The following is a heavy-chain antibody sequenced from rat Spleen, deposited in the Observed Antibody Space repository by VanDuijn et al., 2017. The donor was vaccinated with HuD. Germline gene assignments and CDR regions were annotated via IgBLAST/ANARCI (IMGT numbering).Heavy chain of an antibody. D-gene: IGHD1-1*01. V-gene: IGHV5-29*01. J-gene: IGHJ4*01. Sequence: EVQLVESDGGLVQHGRSLKLSCAASGFTLYDLYMAWVRQTPTKGLEWFATIIYDGSRTHYRDSVKGRFTISRDNAKSTLSLQMDSLRSEDTATYYGARHSGTVKGVMDAWGQGTSVTVSA. CDR1: GFTLYDLY. CDR3: ARHSGTVKGVMDA. CDR2: IIYDGSRT.